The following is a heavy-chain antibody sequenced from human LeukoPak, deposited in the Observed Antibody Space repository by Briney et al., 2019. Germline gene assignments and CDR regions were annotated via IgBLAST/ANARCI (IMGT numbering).Heavy chain of an antibody. CDR3: ARGAPLLDYYDSSGYPAPFDY. J-gene: IGHJ4*02. D-gene: IGHD3-22*01. Sequence: ASVTVSCKASGYTFTSYYMHWVRQAPGQGLEWMGIINPSGGSTSYAQKFQGRVTMTRDTSTSTVYMGLSSLRSEDTAVYYCARGAPLLDYYDSSGYPAPFDYWGQGTLVTVSS. CDR1: GYTFTSYY. CDR2: INPSGGST. V-gene: IGHV1-46*01.